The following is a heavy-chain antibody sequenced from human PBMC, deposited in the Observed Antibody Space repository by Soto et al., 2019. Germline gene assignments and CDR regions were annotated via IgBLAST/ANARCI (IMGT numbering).Heavy chain of an antibody. J-gene: IGHJ4*02. CDR1: GFTFSSYG. CDR2: IWYDGSNK. Sequence: QVQLVESGGGVVQPGRSLRLSCAASGFTFSSYGMHWVRQAPGKGLEWVAVIWYDGSNKYYADSVKGRFTISRDNSKNTLYLQMNSLRAEDTAVYYCARGGKLGIPAAVGYWGQGTLVTVSS. V-gene: IGHV3-33*01. CDR3: ARGGKLGIPAAVGY. D-gene: IGHD6-13*01.